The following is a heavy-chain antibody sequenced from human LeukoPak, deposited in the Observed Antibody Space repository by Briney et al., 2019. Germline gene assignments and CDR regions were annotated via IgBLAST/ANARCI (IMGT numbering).Heavy chain of an antibody. CDR1: GYTFIGYH. Sequence: ASVKVSCKASGYTFIGYHLHWVRQAPGQGLEWMGWLNPNNGDTKYAQKFQGRVTMTRDTSISTAYMELSSLRSEDTAVYYCAGGAHITMVRGAYNWFDPWGQGTLVTVSS. D-gene: IGHD3-10*01. CDR3: AGGAHITMVRGAYNWFDP. J-gene: IGHJ5*02. CDR2: LNPNNGDT. V-gene: IGHV1-2*02.